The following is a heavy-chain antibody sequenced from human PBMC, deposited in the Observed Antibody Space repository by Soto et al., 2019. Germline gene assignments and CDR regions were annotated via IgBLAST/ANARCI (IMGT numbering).Heavy chain of an antibody. CDR1: GFTFSSYG. D-gene: IGHD3-9*01. V-gene: IGHV3-30*18. CDR2: ISYDGSNK. CDR3: AKGESLRYFDWLRSYYYGMDV. Sequence: GGSLRLSCAASGFTFSSYGMHWVRQAPGKGLEWVAVISYDGSNKYYADSVKGRFTISRDNSKNTLYLQMNSLRAEDTAVYYCAKGESLRYFDWLRSYYYGMDVWGQGTTVTVSS. J-gene: IGHJ6*02.